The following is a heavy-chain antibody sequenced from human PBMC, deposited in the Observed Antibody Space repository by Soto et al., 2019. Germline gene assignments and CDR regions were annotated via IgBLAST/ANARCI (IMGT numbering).Heavy chain of an antibody. CDR2: ISASSTYI. Sequence: EVQLVESGGGLVKPGGSLRLSCAASGFIFSSYTMNWVRQAPGKGLEWVSSISASSTYIYYADSLKGRFTISRDNAYNSLYLQMNSLRAEDTAVYYWASAWLRDPWMYWGQGTLVTVSS. CDR3: ASAWLRDPWMY. D-gene: IGHD5-12*01. J-gene: IGHJ4*02. CDR1: GFIFSSYT. V-gene: IGHV3-21*01.